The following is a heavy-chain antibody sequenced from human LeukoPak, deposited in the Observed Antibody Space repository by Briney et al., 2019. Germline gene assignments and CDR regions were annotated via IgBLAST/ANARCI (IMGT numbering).Heavy chain of an antibody. Sequence: GGSLRLSCAASGFTFSSYAMHWVRQAPGKGLEWVAVISYDGSNKYYADSVKGRFTISRDNSKNTLYLQMNSLRAEDTAVYYCARGPRVGAAGFVYYHYIDVWGKGTTVTVSS. J-gene: IGHJ6*03. D-gene: IGHD1-26*01. CDR2: ISYDGSNK. CDR3: ARGPRVGAAGFVYYHYIDV. CDR1: GFTFSSYA. V-gene: IGHV3-30*04.